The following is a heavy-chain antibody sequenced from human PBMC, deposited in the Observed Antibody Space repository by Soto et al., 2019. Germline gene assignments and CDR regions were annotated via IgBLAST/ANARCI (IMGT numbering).Heavy chain of an antibody. Sequence: GGSLRLGCAASGFTFSSYAMSWVRQAPGKGLEWVSAISGSGGSTYYADSVKGRFTISRDNSKNTLYLQMNSLRAEDTAVYYCAKDGNPIPYLTGYYRLGWFDPWGQGTLVTVSS. CDR3: AKDGNPIPYLTGYYRLGWFDP. CDR2: ISGSGGST. J-gene: IGHJ5*02. D-gene: IGHD3-9*01. V-gene: IGHV3-23*01. CDR1: GFTFSSYA.